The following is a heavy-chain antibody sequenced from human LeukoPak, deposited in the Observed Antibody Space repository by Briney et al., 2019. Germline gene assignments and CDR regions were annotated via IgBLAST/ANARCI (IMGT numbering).Heavy chain of an antibody. CDR3: AKDIGDYGDYVAY. J-gene: IGHJ4*02. Sequence: GGSLRLSCAASGFTFDDYAMHWVRQPPGKGLEWVSGISLNSGSIGYADSVKGRFTISRDNAKNSLYLQMNSLRAEDTALYYCAKDIGDYGDYVAYWGQGTLVTVSS. CDR2: ISLNSGSI. D-gene: IGHD3-16*01. V-gene: IGHV3-9*01. CDR1: GFTFDDYA.